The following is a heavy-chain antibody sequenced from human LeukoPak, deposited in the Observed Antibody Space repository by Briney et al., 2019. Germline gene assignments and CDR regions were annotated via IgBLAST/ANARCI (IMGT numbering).Heavy chain of an antibody. D-gene: IGHD1-26*01. CDR3: AKEYRVVGIRSFDY. CDR2: ISYDANDK. J-gene: IGHJ4*02. Sequence: PGGSLRLSCAASGFTFSNYGMHWVRQAPGRGLEWVAVISYDANDKYYADSVKGRFTISRDNSKNTLYLQVNSLRADDTAVYYCAKEYRVVGIRSFDYLGRGTLVTVSS. CDR1: GFTFSNYG. V-gene: IGHV3-30*18.